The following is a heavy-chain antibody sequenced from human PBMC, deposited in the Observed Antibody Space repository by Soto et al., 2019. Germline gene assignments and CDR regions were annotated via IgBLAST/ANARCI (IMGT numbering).Heavy chain of an antibody. CDR3: VKGSEVARQELDY. J-gene: IGHJ4*02. CDR2: ISSDRSDK. D-gene: IGHD2-15*01. V-gene: IGHV3-30*18. Sequence: QVPLVESGGGVVQPGRSLRLSCAAAGFSFSNCGMHWVRQAPGKGLEWVAAISSDRSDKYYSESVKGRFTISRDNSKNTLFLQMNSLSVEDTAVYYCVKGSEVARQELDYWGQGTLVTVSS. CDR1: GFSFSNCG.